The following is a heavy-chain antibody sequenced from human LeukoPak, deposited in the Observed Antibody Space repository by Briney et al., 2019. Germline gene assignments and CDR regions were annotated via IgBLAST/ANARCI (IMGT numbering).Heavy chain of an antibody. V-gene: IGHV3-20*04. D-gene: IGHD3-22*01. CDR3: VRDRGWLSNPGYFDY. CDR2: INWNGGST. J-gene: IGHJ4*02. Sequence: GGSLRLSCAASGFTFDDYGLSWVRQAPGKGLEWVSGINWNGGSTGYADSVKGRFTISRDNAKKSLYLQMNSLRAEDTAVYYCVRDRGWLSNPGYFDYWGRGTLVTV. CDR1: GFTFDDYG.